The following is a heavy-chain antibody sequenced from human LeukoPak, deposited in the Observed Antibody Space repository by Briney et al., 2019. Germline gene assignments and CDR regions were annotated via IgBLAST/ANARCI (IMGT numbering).Heavy chain of an antibody. CDR1: GFSFSYYW. V-gene: IGHV3-7*01. Sequence: GGSLRLSCAASGFSFSYYWMTWVRQSPRKGLEWVANIKYDGSEKHYVESVKGRFTISRDNAKNSLYLQMTSLRAEDTAVYYCARDITYDFWSGYYGNDAFDIWGQGTMVTVSS. CDR3: ARDITYDFWSGYYGNDAFDI. CDR2: IKYDGSEK. J-gene: IGHJ3*02. D-gene: IGHD3-3*01.